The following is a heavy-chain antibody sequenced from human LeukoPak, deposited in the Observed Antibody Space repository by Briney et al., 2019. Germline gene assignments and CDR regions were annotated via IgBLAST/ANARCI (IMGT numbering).Heavy chain of an antibody. CDR1: GFTFSSYW. CDR2: INSDGSST. Sequence: GGSLRLSCAASGFTFSSYWMHWVRQAPGKGLVWVSRINSDGSSTSYADSVKGRFTISRDNAKNTLYLQMNSLRAEDTAVYYCARVLLWFGDLYGMDVWGQGTMVTVSS. CDR3: ARVLLWFGDLYGMDV. V-gene: IGHV3-74*01. D-gene: IGHD3-10*01. J-gene: IGHJ6*02.